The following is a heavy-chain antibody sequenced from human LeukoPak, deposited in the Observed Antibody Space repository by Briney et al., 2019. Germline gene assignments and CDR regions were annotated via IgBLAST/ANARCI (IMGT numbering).Heavy chain of an antibody. D-gene: IGHD5-12*01. CDR1: GGSISRYS. CDR2: IYYSGST. V-gene: IGHV4-59*01. J-gene: IGHJ4*02. CDR3: ARLSYSGYDFDY. Sequence: SETLSLTCTVSGGSISRYSWTWIRQPPGKGLEWIGYIYYSGSTNYNPSLKSRVTISVDTSKNQFSLKLSSVTAADTAVYYCARLSYSGYDFDYWGQGTLVTVSS.